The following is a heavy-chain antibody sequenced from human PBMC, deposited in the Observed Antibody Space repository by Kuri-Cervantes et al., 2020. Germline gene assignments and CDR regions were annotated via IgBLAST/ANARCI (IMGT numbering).Heavy chain of an antibody. D-gene: IGHD3-10*01. CDR3: ASQGSLWFGVGDFDF. Sequence: GESLKISCAASGFTFSASAMHWVRQASGKGLERVGRIRSKANNYAAAYAASVKGRFTISRDDSKNTAYLQMSSLKTEDTAVYYCASQGSLWFGVGDFDFWGQGTLVTVSS. CDR2: IRSKANNYAA. J-gene: IGHJ4*02. CDR1: GFTFSASA. V-gene: IGHV3-73*01.